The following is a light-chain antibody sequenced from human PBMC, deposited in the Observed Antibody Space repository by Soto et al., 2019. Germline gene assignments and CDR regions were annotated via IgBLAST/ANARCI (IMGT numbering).Light chain of an antibody. CDR3: CSYASSSTYV. V-gene: IGLV2-23*01. J-gene: IGLJ1*01. CDR1: SSDVGNYNL. CDR2: EGS. Sequence: QSALTQPASVSGSPGQSITISCTGTSSDVGNYNLVSWYQHDPGKAPKLLIYEGSKRSSGVSDRFSGSKSGNTASLTISGLQAEDEADYYCCSYASSSTYVFGTGTKLTVL.